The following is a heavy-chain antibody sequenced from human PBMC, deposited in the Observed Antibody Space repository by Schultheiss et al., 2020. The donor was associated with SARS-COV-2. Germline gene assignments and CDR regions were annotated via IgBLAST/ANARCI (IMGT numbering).Heavy chain of an antibody. CDR2: ISSSSSYI. CDR3: AREFRYHDHSSGYLDV. D-gene: IGHD3-22*01. Sequence: GGSLRLSCAASGFTFSSYAMHWVRQAPGKGLEWVSSISSSSSYIYYADSVKGRFTISRDNAKNSLYLQMNSLRAEDTAVYYCAREFRYHDHSSGYLDVWGQGTLVTVSS. CDR1: GFTFSSYA. V-gene: IGHV3-21*04. J-gene: IGHJ4*02.